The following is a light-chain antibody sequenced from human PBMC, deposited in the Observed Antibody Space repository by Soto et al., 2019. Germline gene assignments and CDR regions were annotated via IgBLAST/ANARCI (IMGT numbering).Light chain of an antibody. CDR1: QSIGTW. CDR3: QQHHSSSWT. V-gene: IGKV1-5*01. Sequence: DIQMTQAPSTLSASIGDRVTITCRASQSIGTWLAWYQQKAGKAPKLLLYEASNLESGFPSRFSGSGSGTEFTLTVNSLQPDHFASYYCQQHHSSSWTFGQGTKVQIK. CDR2: EAS. J-gene: IGKJ1*01.